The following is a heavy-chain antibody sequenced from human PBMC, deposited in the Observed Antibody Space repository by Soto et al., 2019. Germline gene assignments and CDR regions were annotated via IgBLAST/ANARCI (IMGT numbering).Heavy chain of an antibody. CDR1: GFTFSSYS. D-gene: IGHD3-22*01. CDR3: ARDYNYYDSSGYFVTPMTDY. J-gene: IGHJ4*02. CDR2: ISSSSSTI. Sequence: GGSLRLSCAASGFTFSSYSMNWVRQAPGKGLEWVSYISSSSSTIYYADSVKGRFTISRDNAKNSLYLQMNSLRDEDTAVYYCARDYNYYDSSGYFVTPMTDYWGQGTLVTVSS. V-gene: IGHV3-48*02.